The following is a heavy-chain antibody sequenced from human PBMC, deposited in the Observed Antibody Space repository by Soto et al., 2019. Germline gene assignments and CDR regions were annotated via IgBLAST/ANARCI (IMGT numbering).Heavy chain of an antibody. CDR1: QFTFRYYA. CDR2: ISGAGGST. Sequence: EVQLLESGGGLVQPGGSLRLSCAASQFTFRYYAMDWVRQAPGKGLEWVSLISGAGGSTNYADSVKGRFAISRDTSENTLDLQMNSLSAEDTAVYYGANGRPPFDLWGRGTLVMVSS. V-gene: IGHV3-23*01. CDR3: ANGRPPFDL. D-gene: IGHD6-6*01. J-gene: IGHJ2*01.